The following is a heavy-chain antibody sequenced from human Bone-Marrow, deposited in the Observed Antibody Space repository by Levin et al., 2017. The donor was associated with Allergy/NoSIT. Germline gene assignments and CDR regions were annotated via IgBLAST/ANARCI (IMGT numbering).Heavy chain of an antibody. J-gene: IGHJ4*02. D-gene: IGHD2-8*01. CDR3: TRDVYADYYYDL. V-gene: IGHV3-74*01. Sequence: GESLKISCAASGFSFITSWMHWVRQVPGEGLVWVARINPDGRSAIYADSVKGRFTISRDNDKSTLFLEMSSLRADDTAVYYCTRDVYADYYYDLWGQGTLVTVSS. CDR2: INPDGRSA. CDR1: GFSFITSW.